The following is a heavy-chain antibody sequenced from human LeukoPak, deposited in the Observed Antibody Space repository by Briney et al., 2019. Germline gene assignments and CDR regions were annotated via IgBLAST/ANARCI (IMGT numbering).Heavy chain of an antibody. CDR2: ININTGHP. CDR3: ARGRSITIFGVVPPNYYYYYGMDV. J-gene: IGHJ6*02. V-gene: IGHV7-4-1*02. CDR1: GYTFTSYA. Sequence: ASVKVSCKASGYTFTSYAMNWVRQAPGQGLEWMGWININTGHPTYAQSFTGRFVFTFDTSVSTAYLQISSPKAEDTAVYYCARGRSITIFGVVPPNYYYYYGMDVWGQGTTVTVSS. D-gene: IGHD3-3*01.